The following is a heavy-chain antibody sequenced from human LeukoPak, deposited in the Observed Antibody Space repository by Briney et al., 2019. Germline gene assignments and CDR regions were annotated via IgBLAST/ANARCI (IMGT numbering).Heavy chain of an antibody. D-gene: IGHD4-17*01. CDR3: ARRPPLYGALFDY. CDR2: IYYSGST. V-gene: IGHV4-59*08. CDR1: GGAISSYY. J-gene: IGHJ4*02. Sequence: SETLSLTCTVPGGAISSYYWSWIRQPPGKGLEWIGYIYYSGSTNYNPSLKSRVTISVDTSKNQFSLKLSSVTAADTAVYYCARRPPLYGALFDYWGQGTLVTVSS.